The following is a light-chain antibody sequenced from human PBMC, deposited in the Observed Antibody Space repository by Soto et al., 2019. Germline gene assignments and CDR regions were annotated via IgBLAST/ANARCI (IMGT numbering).Light chain of an antibody. CDR2: EVT. CDR1: SSDIGGYNY. Sequence: QSVLTQPASVSGSPGQSITISCTGTSSDIGGYNYVSWYQQHPGKAPKLMIYEVTNRPSGVSNRFSGSKSGNTASLTISGLQAEDEATYYCNSYTSNRTPVFGEGTKLTVL. CDR3: NSYTSNRTPV. J-gene: IGLJ2*01. V-gene: IGLV2-14*01.